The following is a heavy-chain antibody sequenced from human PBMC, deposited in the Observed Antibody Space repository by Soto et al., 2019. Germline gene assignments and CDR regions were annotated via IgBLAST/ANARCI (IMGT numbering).Heavy chain of an antibody. CDR3: ARAGGSRAFAWPYFDS. V-gene: IGHV3-48*03. CDR1: GFSFNLHE. J-gene: IGHJ4*02. CDR2: IGTSGSTK. Sequence: GGSLRLSCAASGFSFNLHEMNWVRQAPGKGLEWISYIGTSGSTKYYADSVQGRFTITRDNTKNSLYLEMNSLRGDDTGIYYCARAGGSRAFAWPYFDSWGQGTPVIVSS.